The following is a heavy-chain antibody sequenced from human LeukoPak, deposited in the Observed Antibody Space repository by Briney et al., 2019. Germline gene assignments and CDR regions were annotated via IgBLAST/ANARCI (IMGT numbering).Heavy chain of an antibody. Sequence: KTGGSLRLSCAASGFTFSRSSMNWVRQAPGKGLEWVSSITTSSSYIYYTDSVKGRFTISRDNAKNSLYLQMNSLRGEDTAVYYCATGGVHYYGTSADYWGQGTLVTVSS. V-gene: IGHV3-21*01. J-gene: IGHJ4*02. CDR2: ITTSSSYI. CDR1: GFTFSRSS. CDR3: ATGGVHYYGTSADY. D-gene: IGHD3-22*01.